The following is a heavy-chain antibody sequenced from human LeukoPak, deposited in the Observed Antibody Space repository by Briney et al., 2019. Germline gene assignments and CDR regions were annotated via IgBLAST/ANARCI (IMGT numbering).Heavy chain of an antibody. D-gene: IGHD6-13*01. V-gene: IGHV3-23*01. CDR2: ISGSGGST. CDR3: ATTPPECAIAAAGTYGMDV. Sequence: GGSLRLSCAASGFTFSRYAMSCVRHAPGKGVEWVSAISGSGGSTYYADSVQGRFTISRDNSKNTLYLQMNSLRAEDTAVYYCATTPPECAIAAAGTYGMDVWGQGTTVTVSS. J-gene: IGHJ6*02. CDR1: GFTFSRYA.